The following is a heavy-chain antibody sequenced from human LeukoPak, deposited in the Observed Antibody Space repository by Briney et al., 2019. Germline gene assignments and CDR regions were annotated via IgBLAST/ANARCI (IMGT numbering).Heavy chain of an antibody. CDR2: ISYDGSNK. J-gene: IGHJ4*02. CDR1: GFTFSSYG. D-gene: IGHD6-19*01. Sequence: GGSLRLSCAASGFTFSSYGMHWVRQAPGKGLEWVAVISYDGSNKYYADSVKGRFTISRDNAKKSMYLQMNSLRAEDTAVYYCARPSNEGQWLVGQGVDYWGQGTLVTVSS. V-gene: IGHV3-30*03. CDR3: ARPSNEGQWLVGQGVDY.